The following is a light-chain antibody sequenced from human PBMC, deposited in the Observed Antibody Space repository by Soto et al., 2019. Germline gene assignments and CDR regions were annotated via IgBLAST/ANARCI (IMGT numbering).Light chain of an antibody. V-gene: IGKV3-20*01. CDR2: GAS. J-gene: IGKJ1*01. CDR3: QQYGSSSPT. CDR1: QSVSSNY. Sequence: EIVLTQSPGTLSLSPGERATLSCRASQSVSSNYLAWYQRKPGQAPRLLIYGASSRAIDIPNRFSGSGSGTDFTLTITRLEPKDFAVYYCQQYGSSSPTFGQGTKVEI.